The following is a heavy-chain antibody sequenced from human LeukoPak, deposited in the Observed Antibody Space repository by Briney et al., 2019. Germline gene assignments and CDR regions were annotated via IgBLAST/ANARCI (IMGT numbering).Heavy chain of an antibody. D-gene: IGHD3-22*01. CDR1: GVSLRSYY. CDR3: ARWAGYYYDSSGYRWFDP. J-gene: IGHJ5*02. V-gene: IGHV4-59*01. Sequence: SETLSLTCTVSGVSLRSYYWRWLRQPPGKALEGFGNNSYSGSTNYNPSLKSRVTITVDTSKNQFSLKLRSVTAADTAVYYCARWAGYYYDSSGYRWFDPWGQGTLVTVSS. CDR2: NSYSGST.